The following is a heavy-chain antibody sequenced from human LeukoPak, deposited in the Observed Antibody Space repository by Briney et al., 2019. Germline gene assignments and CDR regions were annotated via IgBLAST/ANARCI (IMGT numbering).Heavy chain of an antibody. V-gene: IGHV3-20*04. CDR3: ARGGVWGSYFDY. CDR1: GFTFDDYD. D-gene: IGHD3-16*01. CDR2: INWHGGSI. J-gene: IGHJ4*02. Sequence: GGSLRLSCAASGFTFDDYDMSWVRQAPGKGLEWVSGINWHGGSIGYADSVKGRLTISRDNAKNSLYLQMHSLRDDDTAVYYCARGGVWGSYFDYWGQGTLVTVSS.